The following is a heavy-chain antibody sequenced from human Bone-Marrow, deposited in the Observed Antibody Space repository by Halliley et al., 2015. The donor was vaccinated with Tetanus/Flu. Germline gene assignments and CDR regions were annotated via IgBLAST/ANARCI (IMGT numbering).Heavy chain of an antibody. CDR2: ISWDGGDI. V-gene: IGHV3-9*01. CDR1: GFIFNDSA. J-gene: IGHJ3*02. D-gene: IGHD6-13*01. CDR3: AKDMSKGSNYQGGAFDI. Sequence: AASGFIFNDSAMHWVRQTPGKGLEWVSGISWDGGDIAYADAVKGRFTISRDNAKNSLSLQMNSLRPEDTALYYCAKDMSKGSNYQGGAFDIWGQGTMVTVSS.